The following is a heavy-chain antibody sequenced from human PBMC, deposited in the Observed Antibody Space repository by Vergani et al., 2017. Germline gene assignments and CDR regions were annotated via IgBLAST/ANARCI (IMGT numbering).Heavy chain of an antibody. CDR1: GFSFGSYG. CDR3: ARVPVPVTMVRGVNSWFDP. D-gene: IGHD3-10*01. Sequence: QVQLVESGGNVVQSGTSLRLSCAASGFSFGSYGMHWVRQSPGKGLEWVAVISNDGGNKYYADSVKGRFTIYKDNTVDMLSLQMNSLRPDDTAVYYCARVPVPVTMVRGVNSWFDPWGQGTLVTVSS. CDR2: ISNDGGNK. V-gene: IGHV3-30*03. J-gene: IGHJ5*02.